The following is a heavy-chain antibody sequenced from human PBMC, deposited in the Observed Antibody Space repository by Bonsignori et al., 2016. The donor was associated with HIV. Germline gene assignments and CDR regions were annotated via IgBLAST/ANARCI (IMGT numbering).Heavy chain of an antibody. J-gene: IGHJ4*02. Sequence: SVKVSCKASGGTFSSYAISWVRQAPGQGLEWMGGIIPIFGTANYAQKFQGRVTITADESTSTAYMELSSLRSEDTAVYYCASVPTVDDFWSGYLRYYFDYWGQGTLVTVSS. CDR1: GGTFSSYA. V-gene: IGHV1-69*13. CDR2: IIPIFGTA. D-gene: IGHD3-3*01. CDR3: ASVPTVDDFWSGYLRYYFDY.